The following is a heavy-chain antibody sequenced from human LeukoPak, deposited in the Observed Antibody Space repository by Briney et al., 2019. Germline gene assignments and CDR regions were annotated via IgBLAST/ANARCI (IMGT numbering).Heavy chain of an antibody. D-gene: IGHD6-19*01. Sequence: GGSLRLSCAASGFTFSSYSMNWVRQAPGKGLEWVSSISSSSSYIYYADSAKGRFTISRDNAKNSLYLQMNSLRAEDTAVYYCARSPSGWYPDWFDPWGQGTLVTVSS. J-gene: IGHJ5*02. CDR1: GFTFSSYS. V-gene: IGHV3-21*01. CDR3: ARSPSGWYPDWFDP. CDR2: ISSSSSYI.